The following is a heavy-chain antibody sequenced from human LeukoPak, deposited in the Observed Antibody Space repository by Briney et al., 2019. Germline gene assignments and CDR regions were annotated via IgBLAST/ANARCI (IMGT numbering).Heavy chain of an antibody. CDR2: INPSGGST. V-gene: IGHV1-46*01. CDR3: ARDLNSGYWFDP. CDR1: GYTFTSYY. D-gene: IGHD6-25*01. J-gene: IGHJ5*02. Sequence: ASVKVSCKASGYTFTSYYMHWVRQAPGQGLEWMGIINPSGGSTSYAQKFQGRVTMTRDMSTSTVYMELSSLRSEDTAVYYCARDLNSGYWFDPWGQGTLVTVSS.